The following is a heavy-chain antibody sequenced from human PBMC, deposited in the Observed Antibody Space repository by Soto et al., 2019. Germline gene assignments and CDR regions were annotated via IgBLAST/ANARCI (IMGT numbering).Heavy chain of an antibody. D-gene: IGHD3-3*01. Sequence: QVQLVQSGAEVQKPGSSVKVSCKASGGTFSSYTISWVRQAPGQGLEWMGRIIPILGIANYAQKFQGRVTITADKSTSTAYMELSSLRSEDTAVYYCASATYYDFWSGYYNWFDPWGQGTLVTVSS. CDR1: GGTFSSYT. CDR2: IIPILGIA. J-gene: IGHJ5*02. V-gene: IGHV1-69*02. CDR3: ASATYYDFWSGYYNWFDP.